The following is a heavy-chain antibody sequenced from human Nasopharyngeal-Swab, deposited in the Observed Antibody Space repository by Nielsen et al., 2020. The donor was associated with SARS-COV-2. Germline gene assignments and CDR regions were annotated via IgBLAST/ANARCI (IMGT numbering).Heavy chain of an antibody. CDR1: GFAFNTYW. CDR2: INGDGTSA. V-gene: IGHV3-74*01. CDR3: ARDQIYKLVDP. D-gene: IGHD5-24*01. J-gene: IGHJ5*02. Sequence: GEFLKISCAASGFAFNTYWMHWVRQAPGKGLVWVSHINGDGTSATYTDSVKGRFSISRDNAKNMVYLHMSSLRDEDTGVYFCARDQIYKLVDPWGQGTLVTVSP.